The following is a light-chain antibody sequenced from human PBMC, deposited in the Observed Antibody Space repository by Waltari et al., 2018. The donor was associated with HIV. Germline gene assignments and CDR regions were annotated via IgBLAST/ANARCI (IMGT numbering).Light chain of an antibody. J-gene: IGKJ3*01. CDR3: QQSYSTPS. CDR2: AAS. Sequence: DIQMTQSPSSLSASVGDRVTITCRASQSISSYLNWYQQKPGKAPKLLIYAASILQSGVPSRFSGSGSGTDFTLTISSLQPEDFATYYCQQSYSTPSFGPGTKVDIK. CDR1: QSISSY. V-gene: IGKV1-39*01.